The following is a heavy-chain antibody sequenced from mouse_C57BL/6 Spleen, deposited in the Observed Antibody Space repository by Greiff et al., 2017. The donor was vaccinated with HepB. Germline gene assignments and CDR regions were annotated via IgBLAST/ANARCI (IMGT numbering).Heavy chain of an antibody. D-gene: IGHD2-4*01. Sequence: EVMLVESGGDLVKPGGSLKLSCAASGFTFSSYGMSWVRQTPDKRLAWVATISSGGSYTYYPDSVKGRFTISRDNAKNTLYLQMSSLKSEDTAMYYCARPYDYDVDYYAMDYWGRGTSVTVSS. J-gene: IGHJ4*01. CDR3: ARPYDYDVDYYAMDY. CDR1: GFTFSSYG. CDR2: ISSGGSYT. V-gene: IGHV5-6*01.